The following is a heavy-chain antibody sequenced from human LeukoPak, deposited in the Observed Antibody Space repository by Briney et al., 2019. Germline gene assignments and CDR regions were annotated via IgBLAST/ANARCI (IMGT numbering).Heavy chain of an antibody. J-gene: IGHJ5*02. Sequence: GESLKISCGASGLTFSTYSMNWVRQAPGKGLEWVSYISSDSGTRYYADSVKGRLTISRDNAKNSLYLQMNSLRAEDTAVYYCARADQPGFDPWGQGTLVTVSS. CDR3: ARADQPGFDP. D-gene: IGHD1-14*01. CDR2: ISSDSGTR. CDR1: GLTFSTYS. V-gene: IGHV3-48*01.